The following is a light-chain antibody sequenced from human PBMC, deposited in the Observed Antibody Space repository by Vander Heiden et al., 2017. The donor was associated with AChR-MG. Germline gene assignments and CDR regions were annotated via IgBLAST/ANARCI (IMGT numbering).Light chain of an antibody. V-gene: IGLV2-14*03. CDR2: DVD. J-gene: IGLJ3*02. CDR1: SSDLGGYKY. CDR3: SSYTGSSFWV. Sequence: QSALTQPASVSGSPGQSITISCTGTSSDLGGYKYISWYQQHPGKAPKVMIYDVDNRPSGISNRFSGSKSGNTASLTISGLQAEDEADYYCSSYTGSSFWVFGGGTKLTGL.